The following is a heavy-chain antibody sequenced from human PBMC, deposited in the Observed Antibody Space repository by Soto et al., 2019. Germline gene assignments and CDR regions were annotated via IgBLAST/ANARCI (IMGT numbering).Heavy chain of an antibody. CDR1: GGSFSGYY. V-gene: IGHV4-34*01. J-gene: IGHJ6*03. Sequence: PSETLSLTCAVYGGSFSGYYWSWIRQPPGKGLEWIGEINHSGSTNYNPSLKSRVTISVDTSKNQFSLKLSSVTAADTAVYYCARGRPYYDFWSGYYKDKGGRYYYYYMDVWGKGTTVTVSS. CDR2: INHSGST. D-gene: IGHD3-3*01. CDR3: ARGRPYYDFWSGYYKDKGGRYYYYYMDV.